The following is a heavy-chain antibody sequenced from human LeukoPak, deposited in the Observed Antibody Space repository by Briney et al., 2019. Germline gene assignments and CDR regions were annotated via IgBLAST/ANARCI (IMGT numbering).Heavy chain of an antibody. Sequence: PGGSLRLSCAASGLTFNSYAMSWVRQAPGKGLEWVSLISGSGDTAYYADSVKGRFTISRDNSKNILYLQMSSLRAEDTAVYYCAKDRGFGEYFPFFYWGQGTLVTVSS. CDR1: GLTFNSYA. V-gene: IGHV3-23*01. CDR3: AKDRGFGEYFPFFY. J-gene: IGHJ4*02. D-gene: IGHD3-10*01. CDR2: ISGSGDTA.